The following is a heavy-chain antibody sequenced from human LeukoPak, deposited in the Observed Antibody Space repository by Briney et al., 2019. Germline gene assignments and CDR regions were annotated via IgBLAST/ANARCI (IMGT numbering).Heavy chain of an antibody. CDR3: ARVDDRGHYYDSSGPRKLFDY. CDR2: IIPIFGTA. CDR1: GGTFSSYA. J-gene: IGHJ4*02. Sequence: SVKVSCKASGGTFSSYAISWVRQAPGQGLEWMGGIIPIFGTANYAQKFQGRVTITADKSTSTAYMELSSLRSEDTAVYYCARVDDRGHYYDSSGPRKLFDYWGQGTLVTVSS. V-gene: IGHV1-69*06. D-gene: IGHD3-22*01.